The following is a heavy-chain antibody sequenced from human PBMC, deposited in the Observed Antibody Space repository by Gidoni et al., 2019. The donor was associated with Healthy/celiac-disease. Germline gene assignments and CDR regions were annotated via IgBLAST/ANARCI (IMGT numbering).Heavy chain of an antibody. CDR1: GGFISSGGYY. V-gene: IGHV4-31*03. J-gene: IGHJ3*02. Sequence: QVQLQESGPGLVKPSQTLSLSCTVSGGFISSGGYYWGWIRQHPGKGLEWIGYIYYSGSTYYNPSLKSRVTISADTSKNQFSLRLTSVTAADTAVYYCARGDRRRDGYNLDAFNIWGQGTMVTVSS. CDR2: IYYSGST. D-gene: IGHD5-12*01. CDR3: ARGDRRRDGYNLDAFNI.